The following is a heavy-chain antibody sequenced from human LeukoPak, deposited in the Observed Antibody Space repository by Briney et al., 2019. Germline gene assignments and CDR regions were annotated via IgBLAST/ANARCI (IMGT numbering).Heavy chain of an antibody. D-gene: IGHD3-22*01. CDR1: GDSVSSNSAA. J-gene: IGHJ3*02. CDR2: TYYRSKWYN. Sequence: SQTLSLTCAISGDSVSSNSAAWNWIRQSPSRGLEWLGRTYYRSKWYNDYAVSVKGRITINPDTSKNQFSLQLNSVTPEDTAVYYCARGKRPDYYDSSGYDDAFDIWGQGTMVTVSS. V-gene: IGHV6-1*01. CDR3: ARGKRPDYYDSSGYDDAFDI.